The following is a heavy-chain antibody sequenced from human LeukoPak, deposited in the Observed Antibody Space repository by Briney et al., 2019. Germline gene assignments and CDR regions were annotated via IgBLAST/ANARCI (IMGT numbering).Heavy chain of an antibody. CDR3: ARLTANFDY. D-gene: IGHD1-14*01. CDR1: AFAFSNHA. Sequence: GGSLRLSCTASAFAFSNHAMSWVRQAPGKGLEWVANIKQDGSEKYYVDSVKGRFTISRDNAKNSLYLQMNSLRAEDTAVYYCARLTANFDYWGQGTLVTVSS. J-gene: IGHJ4*02. V-gene: IGHV3-7*03. CDR2: IKQDGSEK.